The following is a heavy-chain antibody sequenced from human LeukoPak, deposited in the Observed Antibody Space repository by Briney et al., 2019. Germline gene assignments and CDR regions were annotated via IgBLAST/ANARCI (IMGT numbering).Heavy chain of an antibody. V-gene: IGHV3-43*02. CDR3: ARDFGWLSGFDN. Sequence: GGSLRLSCAASGFTFDDYAMHWVRQAPGKGLEWVSLISGDGGSTYYADSVKGRFTISRDNSKNTLYLQMNSLRAEDTAVYYCARDFGWLSGFDNWGQGTLVTVSS. J-gene: IGHJ4*02. CDR1: GFTFDDYA. CDR2: ISGDGGST. D-gene: IGHD3-9*01.